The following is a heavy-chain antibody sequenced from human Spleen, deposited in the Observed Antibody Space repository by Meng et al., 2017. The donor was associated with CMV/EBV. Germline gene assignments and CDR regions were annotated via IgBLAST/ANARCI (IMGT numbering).Heavy chain of an antibody. CDR1: GGPVSTHA. CDR2: TIPIFGSS. J-gene: IGHJ4*02. V-gene: IGHV1-69*01. Sequence: SYTASGGPVSTHAISWVRQAPGQGLAWLVSTIPIFGSSNYAQRFQGRVTITADESTSTAYMEVSMLRSEYTAVYFCARRPDGLFVHYWGQPTLVTVSS. D-gene: IGHD3-10*02. CDR3: ARRPDGLFVHY.